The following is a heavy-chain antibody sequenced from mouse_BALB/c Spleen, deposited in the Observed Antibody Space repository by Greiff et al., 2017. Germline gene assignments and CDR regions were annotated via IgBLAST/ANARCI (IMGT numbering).Heavy chain of an antibody. V-gene: IGHV5-4*02. D-gene: IGHD1-1*02. J-gene: IGHJ3*01. CDR1: GFTFSDYY. Sequence: EVQRVESGGGLVKPGGSLKLSCAASGFTFSDYYMYWVRQTPEKRLEWVATISDGGSYTYYPDSVKGRFTISRDNAKNNLYLQMSSLKSEDTAMYYCARDAGYGWFAYWGQGTLVTVSA. CDR2: ISDGGSYT. CDR3: ARDAGYGWFAY.